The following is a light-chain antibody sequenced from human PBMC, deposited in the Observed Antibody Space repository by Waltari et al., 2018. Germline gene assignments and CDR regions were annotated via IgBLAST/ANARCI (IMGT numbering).Light chain of an antibody. CDR3: QQYDHLPRAFT. J-gene: IGKJ3*01. CDR2: DAS. Sequence: DLQMPQSPSPLPALVGNRVTITCQASQDISHDLNWYQQKPGKAPKLLIYDASNLATGVPSRFSGSGSGTDFTVTISSLQPEDIATYYCQQYDHLPRAFTFGPATKVDIK. CDR1: QDISHD. V-gene: IGKV1-33*01.